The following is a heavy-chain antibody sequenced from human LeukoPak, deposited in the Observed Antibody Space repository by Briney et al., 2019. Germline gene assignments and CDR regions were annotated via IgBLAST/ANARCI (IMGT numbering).Heavy chain of an antibody. CDR3: ARGRGSGHTENWFDP. CDR1: GYTFTTYD. D-gene: IGHD6-19*01. J-gene: IGHJ5*02. CDR2: MNPVSGNT. Sequence: WASVKVSCKASGYTFTTYDINWVRQATGQGLEWMGWMNPVSGNTGYVQKFQGRVTMTRNTSISTAYMELSSLKSEDTAVYYCARGRGSGHTENWFDPWGQGTLVTVSS. V-gene: IGHV1-8*01.